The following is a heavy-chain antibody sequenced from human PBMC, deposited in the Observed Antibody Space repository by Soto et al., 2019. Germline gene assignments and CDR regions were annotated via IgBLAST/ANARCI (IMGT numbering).Heavy chain of an antibody. CDR1: GFSLSTSGVG. J-gene: IGHJ4*02. D-gene: IGHD3-10*01. CDR2: IYWNDDK. Sequence: SCPTLVNPTQTLTLTCTFSGFSLSTSGVGVGWIRQPPGKALEWLALIYWNDDKRYSPSLKSRLTITKDTSKNQVVLTMTNMDPVDTATYYCAHRRSMVRGVIAFDYWGQGTMVTVYS. V-gene: IGHV2-5*01. CDR3: AHRRSMVRGVIAFDY.